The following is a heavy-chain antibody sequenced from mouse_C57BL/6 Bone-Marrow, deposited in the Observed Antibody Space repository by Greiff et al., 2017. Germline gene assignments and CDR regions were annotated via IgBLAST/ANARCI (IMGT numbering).Heavy chain of an antibody. Sequence: QSGAELVMPGASVKLSCKASGYTFTSYWMHWVKQRPGQGLEWIGEIDPSDSYTNYNQKFKGKSTLTVDKSSSTAYMQLSSLTSEDSAVYYCATEFYYYGSSYWYFDVWGTGTTVTVSS. CDR1: GYTFTSYW. V-gene: IGHV1-69*01. CDR2: IDPSDSYT. D-gene: IGHD1-1*01. CDR3: ATEFYYYGSSYWYFDV. J-gene: IGHJ1*03.